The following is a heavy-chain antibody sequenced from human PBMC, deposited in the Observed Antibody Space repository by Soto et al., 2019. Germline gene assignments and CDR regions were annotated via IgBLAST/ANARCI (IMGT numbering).Heavy chain of an antibody. V-gene: IGHV1-8*01. Sequence: GASVKVPCKASGYTFTSYDINWVRQATGQGLEWMGWMNPNSGNTGYAQKFQGRVTMTRNTSISTAYMELSSLRSEDTAVYYCAGRGSSWYEHYYYGMDVWGQGPTVTVSS. CDR3: AGRGSSWYEHYYYGMDV. D-gene: IGHD6-13*01. CDR1: GYTFTSYD. CDR2: MNPNSGNT. J-gene: IGHJ6*02.